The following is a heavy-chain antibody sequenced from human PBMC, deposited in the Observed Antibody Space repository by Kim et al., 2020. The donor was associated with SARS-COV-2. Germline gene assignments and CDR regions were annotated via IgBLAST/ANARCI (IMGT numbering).Heavy chain of an antibody. Sequence: GGSLRLSCAASGFTFGNYAMHWVRQNPGKGLEWVSGISWNSDTIGYADSVKGRVTISRDNAKNSLFLQMNSLRPEDTALYYCVKVGALGSYYQTPYDTWGQGTLVTVSS. V-gene: IGHV3-9*01. J-gene: IGHJ5*02. CDR3: VKVGALGSYYQTPYDT. CDR1: GFTFGNYA. CDR2: ISWNSDTI. D-gene: IGHD3-10*01.